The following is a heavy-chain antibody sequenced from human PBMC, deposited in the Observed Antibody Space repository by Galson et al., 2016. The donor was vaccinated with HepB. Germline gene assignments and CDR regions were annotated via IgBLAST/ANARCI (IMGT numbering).Heavy chain of an antibody. CDR3: ARALFGSGSYWCMDV. D-gene: IGHD3-10*01. V-gene: IGHV3-33*01. Sequence: SLRLSCAASEFTFSTYGMLWVRQAPGKGLEWVALIWHDGSNKYYADSVKGRFTISRDNAKNSLFLPMNSLRDEDTAVYYCARALFGSGSYWCMDVWGQGTTVTVSS. J-gene: IGHJ6*02. CDR2: IWHDGSNK. CDR1: EFTFSTYG.